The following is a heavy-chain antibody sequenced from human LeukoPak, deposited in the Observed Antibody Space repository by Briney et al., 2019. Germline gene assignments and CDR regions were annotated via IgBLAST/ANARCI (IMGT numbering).Heavy chain of an antibody. V-gene: IGHV3-21*01. D-gene: IGHD6-13*01. CDR2: ISSSSSYI. CDR1: GFTFSSYS. J-gene: IGHJ4*02. CDR3: ARDYGIAAAGTNDY. Sequence: GGSLRLSCAASGFTFSSYSMNWVRQAPGKGLEWVSFISSSSSYIYYADSVKGRFTISRDNAKNSLYLQMNSLRAEDTAVYYCARDYGIAAAGTNDYWGQGTLVTVSS.